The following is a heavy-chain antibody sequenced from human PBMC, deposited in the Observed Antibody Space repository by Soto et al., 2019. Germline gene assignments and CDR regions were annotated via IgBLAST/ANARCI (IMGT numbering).Heavy chain of an antibody. D-gene: IGHD2-15*01. CDR1: GGSISSGGYY. Sequence: TLSLTCTVSGGSISSGGYYWSWIRQHPGKGLEWIGYIYYSGSTYYNPSLKSRVTISVDTSKNQFSLKLSSVTAADTAVYYCAIYYCSGGSCALYPCGQGNLVPVSS. CDR3: AIYYCSGGSCALYP. J-gene: IGHJ5*02. CDR2: IYYSGST. V-gene: IGHV4-31*03.